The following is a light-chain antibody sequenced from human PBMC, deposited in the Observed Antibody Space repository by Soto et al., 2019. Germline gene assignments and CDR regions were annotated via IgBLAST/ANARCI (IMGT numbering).Light chain of an antibody. CDR1: QSISTY. V-gene: IGKV1-39*01. J-gene: IGKJ1*01. CDR3: QQSYNTPQT. CDR2: AAS. Sequence: DIQMTQSPSSLSASVGDRVTITCRASQSISTYLNWYQQKPGKAPKLLIYAASNLQSGVPSRFSGSGSGTDFTLSITSLQPEDFETDYCQQSYNTPQTCGQGTKV.